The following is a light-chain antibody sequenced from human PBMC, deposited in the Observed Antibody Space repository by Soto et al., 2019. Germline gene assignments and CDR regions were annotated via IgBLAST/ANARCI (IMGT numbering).Light chain of an antibody. V-gene: IGKV2-28*01. CDR1: ETLLHSNGYNY. J-gene: IGKJ1*01. CDR3: MQPLQTPWT. Sequence: VMTQSPLFLPVTPGAPASISCRSSETLLHSNGYNYLAWYLQKPGQSPQLLIYLGSNRASGVPDRVTGSGSGTNFTLKISRVEAEDVGVYYCMQPLQTPWTFGQGTKVEIK. CDR2: LGS.